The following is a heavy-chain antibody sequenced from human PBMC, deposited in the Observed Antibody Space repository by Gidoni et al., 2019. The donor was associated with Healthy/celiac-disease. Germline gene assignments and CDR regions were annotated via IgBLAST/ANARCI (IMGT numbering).Heavy chain of an antibody. D-gene: IGHD2-2*01. CDR1: GFSRSTSGVG. J-gene: IGHJ3*02. CDR3: AHTSTYHPSAFDI. V-gene: IGHV2-5*02. Sequence: QITLKESGPTLVKPTQTLTLTCTFAGFSRSTSGVGVGWIRQPPGKALELLALIYWDDDQRYSPSLKRRLTITKDTSKNQVVLRMTNMDPVDTASYSCAHTSTYHPSAFDIWGQGTMVTVSS. CDR2: IYWDDDQ.